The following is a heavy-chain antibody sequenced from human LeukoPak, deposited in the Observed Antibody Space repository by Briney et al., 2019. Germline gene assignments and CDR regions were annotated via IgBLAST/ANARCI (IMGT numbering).Heavy chain of an antibody. CDR3: AKGWQWLSSF. J-gene: IGHJ4*02. Sequence: SWGSLRLSCAASGFTFSSYGMHWVRQAPGKGLEWVAVISYDGSNKYYADSVKGRFTISRDNSKNTLYLQMNSLRAEDTAVYYCAKGWQWLSSFWGQGTLVTVSS. CDR1: GFTFSSYG. CDR2: ISYDGSNK. V-gene: IGHV3-30*18. D-gene: IGHD6-19*01.